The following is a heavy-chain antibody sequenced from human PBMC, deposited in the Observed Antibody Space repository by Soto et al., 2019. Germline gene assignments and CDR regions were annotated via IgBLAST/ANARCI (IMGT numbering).Heavy chain of an antibody. CDR3: ARVYCTNGVCYRFEIGRFDD. Sequence: PSETLSLTCTVSGGSISSSSYYWGWIRQPPGKGLEWIGSIYYSGSTYYNPSLKSRVTISVDTSKNQFSLKLSSVTAADTAVYYCARVYCTNGVCYRFEIGRFDDWGQGTLVTVSS. V-gene: IGHV4-39*01. J-gene: IGHJ4*02. CDR2: IYYSGST. CDR1: GGSISSSSYY. D-gene: IGHD2-8*01.